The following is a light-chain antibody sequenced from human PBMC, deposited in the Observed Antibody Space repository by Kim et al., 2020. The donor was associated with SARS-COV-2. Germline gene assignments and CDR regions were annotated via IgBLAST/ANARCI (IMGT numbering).Light chain of an antibody. CDR3: QKYNSAPWT. J-gene: IGKJ1*01. CDR2: GAS. Sequence: ASVGDRVTITCRASQGINTYLAWYQQKPGKVPKLLIYGASALLSGVPSRFSGSGSGTDFTLTISSLQPEDVATYYCQKYNSAPWTFGQGTKVDIK. CDR1: QGINTY. V-gene: IGKV1-27*01.